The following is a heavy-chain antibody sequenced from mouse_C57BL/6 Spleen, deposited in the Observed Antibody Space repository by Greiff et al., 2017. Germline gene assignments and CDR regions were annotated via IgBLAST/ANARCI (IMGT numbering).Heavy chain of an antibody. V-gene: IGHV1-82*01. CDR3: ARYLRFAY. D-gene: IGHD5-1*01. Sequence: VQLKEPGPELVKPGASAKISRKAPAYAFSISWPNRVKQRPGRGLPWIGRIYPGDGDTNYNGKFKCKVTLTADKSASTAYMQLSSLTSEDSAVYFCARYLRFAYWGRGTLVTVSA. CDR2: IYPGDGDT. CDR1: AYAFSISW. J-gene: IGHJ3*01.